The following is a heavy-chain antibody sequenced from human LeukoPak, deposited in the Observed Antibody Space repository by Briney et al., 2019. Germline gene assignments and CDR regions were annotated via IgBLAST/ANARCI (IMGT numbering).Heavy chain of an antibody. Sequence: PGGSLRLSCAASGFTFSSCSMNWVRQAPGKGLEWVSAISGSGGSTYYADSVKGRFTISRDNSKNTLYLQMNSLRAEDTAVYYCAKDNAYSSGWLYYFDYWGQGTLVTVSS. CDR1: GFTFSSCS. CDR3: AKDNAYSSGWLYYFDY. J-gene: IGHJ4*02. CDR2: ISGSGGST. V-gene: IGHV3-23*01. D-gene: IGHD6-19*01.